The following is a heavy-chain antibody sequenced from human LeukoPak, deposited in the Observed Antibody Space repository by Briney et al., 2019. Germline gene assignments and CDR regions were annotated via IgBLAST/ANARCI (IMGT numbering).Heavy chain of an antibody. CDR2: IIPIFGTA. J-gene: IGHJ4*02. V-gene: IGHV1-69*06. D-gene: IGHD3-10*01. CDR1: GGTFSSYA. Sequence: GASVKVSCKASGGTFSSYAISWVRQAPGQGLEWMGEIIPIFGTANYAQKFQGRVTITADKSTSTAYMELSSLRSEDTAVYYCARSPYYYGSGPLSYWGQGTLVTVSS. CDR3: ARSPYYYGSGPLSY.